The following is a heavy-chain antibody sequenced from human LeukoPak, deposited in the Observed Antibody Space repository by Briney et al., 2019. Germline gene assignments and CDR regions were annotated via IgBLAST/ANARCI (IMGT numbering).Heavy chain of an antibody. Sequence: GGSLRLSCAASGFTFSSYAMSWVRQAPGKGLEWVSAISGSGGSTYYADSVKGRFTISRDNSKNTLYLQMNSLRAEDTAVYYCAEGETALGYYYGMDVWGQGTTVTVSS. D-gene: IGHD5-18*01. CDR3: AEGETALGYYYGMDV. CDR1: GFTFSSYA. J-gene: IGHJ6*02. V-gene: IGHV3-23*01. CDR2: ISGSGGST.